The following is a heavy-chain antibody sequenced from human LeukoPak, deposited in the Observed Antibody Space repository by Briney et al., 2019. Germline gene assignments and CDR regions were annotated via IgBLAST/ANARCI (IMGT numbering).Heavy chain of an antibody. V-gene: IGHV1-18*01. CDR3: AEDYGGGNWFDP. CDR2: ISAYNGNT. Sequence: ASVKVSCKASGYTFTSYGISWVRQAPGQGLEWMGWISAYNGNTNYAQKLQGRVTMTTDTSTSTAYMGLRSLRSDDTAVYYCAEDYGGGNWFDPWGQGTLVTVSS. D-gene: IGHD4-23*01. CDR1: GYTFTSYG. J-gene: IGHJ5*02.